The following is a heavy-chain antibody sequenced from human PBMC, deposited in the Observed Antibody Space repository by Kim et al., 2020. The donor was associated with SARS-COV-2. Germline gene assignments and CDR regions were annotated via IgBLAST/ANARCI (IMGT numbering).Heavy chain of an antibody. CDR1: GGSISSSSYY. CDR2: IYYSGST. CDR3: EGAGFRLGEFQLTSWY. V-gene: IGHV4-39*01. J-gene: IGHJ2*01. Sequence: SETLSLTCTVSGGSISSSSYYWGWIRQPPGKGLEWIGNIYYSGSTYYNPSLKSRVTISVDTSKNQFSLKLSSVTAADTPVYYCEGAGFRLGEFQLTSWY. D-gene: IGHD3-16*01.